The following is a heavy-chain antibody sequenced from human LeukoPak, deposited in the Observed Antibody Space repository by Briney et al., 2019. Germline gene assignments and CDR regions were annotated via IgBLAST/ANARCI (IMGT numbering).Heavy chain of an antibody. J-gene: IGHJ6*03. Sequence: GGSLRLSCAASGFTFSSYAMHWVRQAPGKGLEYVSAISSNGGSTYYANSVKGRFTISRDNSKNTLYLQMGSLRAEDMAVYYCARVSCSSTSCYSNYMDAWGKGTTVTVSS. CDR2: ISSNGGST. D-gene: IGHD2-2*01. CDR3: ARVSCSSTSCYSNYMDA. V-gene: IGHV3-64*01. CDR1: GFTFSSYA.